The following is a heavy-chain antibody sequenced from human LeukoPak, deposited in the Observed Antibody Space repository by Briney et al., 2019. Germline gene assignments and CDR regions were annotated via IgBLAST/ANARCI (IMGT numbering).Heavy chain of an antibody. CDR2: FDPEDGET. J-gene: IGHJ4*02. V-gene: IGHV1-24*01. CDR1: GYTLTELS. Sequence: ASVKVSCKVSGYTLTELSMHWVRQAPGKGLEWMGGFDPEDGETIYAQKFQGRVTMTEDTSTDTAYMELSSLRSEDTAVYYCARDQDDGQWFHYFDYWGQGTLVTVSS. D-gene: IGHD3-22*01. CDR3: ARDQDDGQWFHYFDY.